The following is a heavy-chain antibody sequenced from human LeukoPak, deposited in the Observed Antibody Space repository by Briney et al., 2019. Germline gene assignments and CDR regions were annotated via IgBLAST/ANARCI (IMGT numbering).Heavy chain of an antibody. J-gene: IGHJ4*02. Sequence: GGSLRLSCAASGFTFSSYGMHWVRQAPGKGLEWVAFIRYDGSNKYYADSVKGRFTISRDNSKNTLYLQMNSLRAEDTAVYYCARDQAGSGHYADYWGQGTLVTVSS. CDR3: ARDQAGSGHYADY. D-gene: IGHD3-10*01. CDR2: IRYDGSNK. V-gene: IGHV3-30*02. CDR1: GFTFSSYG.